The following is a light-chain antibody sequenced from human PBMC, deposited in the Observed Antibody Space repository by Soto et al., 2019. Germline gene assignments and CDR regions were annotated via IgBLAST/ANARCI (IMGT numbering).Light chain of an antibody. V-gene: IGLV1-40*01. Sequence: QSVLTQPPSVSGAPGQKVTISCTGSSSNIGAAFDVHWYQQLPGTAPKLLIYANRNRPSGVPDRFSGSKSGASASLAITGLQAEDEADYYCQSYYRSLSGSWVFGGGTKLTVL. CDR3: QSYYRSLSGSWV. CDR1: SSNIGAAFD. J-gene: IGLJ3*02. CDR2: ANR.